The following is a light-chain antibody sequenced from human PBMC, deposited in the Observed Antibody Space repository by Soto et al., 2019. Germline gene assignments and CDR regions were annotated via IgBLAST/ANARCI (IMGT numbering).Light chain of an antibody. CDR2: KAS. CDR3: QQYSTYPIT. CDR1: QSVTTW. V-gene: IGKV1-5*03. Sequence: DTPMTQSPSTLSASVGDRDTITCRASQSVTTWLAWYQQKPGKAPKLLIYKASNLESGLPSRFTGSGSGTEFTLTISSLQSDDFATYYCQQYSTYPITLAQGTLLAI. J-gene: IGKJ5*01.